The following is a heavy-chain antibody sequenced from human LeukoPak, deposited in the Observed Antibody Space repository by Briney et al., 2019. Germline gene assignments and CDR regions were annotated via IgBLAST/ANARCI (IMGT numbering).Heavy chain of an antibody. V-gene: IGHV3-7*01. Sequence: GGSLRLSCAASGFTFSIHWMTWVRQAPGKGLEGVANINQDGSEKNYVDSVKGRFTISRDNAEYSLFLQMFSLRAEDTAVYYCANGVHVDYWGQGTLVTVSS. CDR3: ANGVHVDY. D-gene: IGHD3-10*01. J-gene: IGHJ4*02. CDR1: GFTFSIHW. CDR2: INQDGSEK.